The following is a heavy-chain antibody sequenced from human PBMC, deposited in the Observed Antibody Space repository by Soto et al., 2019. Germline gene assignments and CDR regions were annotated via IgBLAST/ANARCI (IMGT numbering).Heavy chain of an antibody. V-gene: IGHV6-1*01. J-gene: IGHJ5*02. CDR1: GDSVSSNSAA. CDR3: ARALFFFWSGYYREGWFDP. D-gene: IGHD3-3*01. CDR2: TYYRSKWYN. Sequence: QVQLQQSGPGLVKPSQTLSLTCAISGDSVSSNSAAWNWIRQSPSSGLEWLGRTYYRSKWYNDYAVSVKSRITINPDTSKNQFSLQLNSVTPEDTAVYYCARALFFFWSGYYREGWFDPWGQGTLVTVSS.